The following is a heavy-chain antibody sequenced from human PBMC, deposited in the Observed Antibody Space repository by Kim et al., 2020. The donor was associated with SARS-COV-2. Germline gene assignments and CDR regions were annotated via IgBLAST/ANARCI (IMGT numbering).Heavy chain of an antibody. CDR1: GGSISSYY. Sequence: SETLSLTCTVSGGSISSYYWSWIRQPPGKGLEWIGYIYYSGSTNYNPPLKSGVTISVDTSKNQFSLKLSPVTAADTAVYYCAKYSRSDAFDIWGQGTMVTVSS. CDR2: IYYSGST. CDR3: AKYSRSDAFDI. D-gene: IGHD5-18*01. V-gene: IGHV4-59*13. J-gene: IGHJ3*02.